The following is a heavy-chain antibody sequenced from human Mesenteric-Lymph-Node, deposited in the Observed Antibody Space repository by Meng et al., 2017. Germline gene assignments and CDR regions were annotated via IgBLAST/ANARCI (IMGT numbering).Heavy chain of an antibody. J-gene: IGHJ4*02. CDR2: IKEDGSEK. D-gene: IGHD4-17*01. Sequence: GESLKISCAASGFTFTNYWMSWVRQAPGKGPEWVANIKEDGSEKYYMNSVKGRFTISRDNAKTSLDLQMNSLRDEDTAVYYCARDATRGGDFDYWGQGILVNGCS. CDR1: GFTFTNYW. V-gene: IGHV3-7*01. CDR3: ARDATRGGDFDY.